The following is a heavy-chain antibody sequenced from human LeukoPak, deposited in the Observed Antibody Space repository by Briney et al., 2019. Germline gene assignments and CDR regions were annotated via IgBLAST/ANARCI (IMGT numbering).Heavy chain of an antibody. Sequence: SVMVSCTASGGTFSSYAISWVRQAPGQGLEWMGGIIPIFGTANYAQKFQGRVTITTDESTSTAYMELSSLRSEDTAVYYCARDMGYCSSTSCPAWDYWGQGTLVTVSS. CDR3: ARDMGYCSSTSCPAWDY. CDR2: IIPIFGTA. V-gene: IGHV1-69*05. J-gene: IGHJ4*02. CDR1: GGTFSSYA. D-gene: IGHD2-2*01.